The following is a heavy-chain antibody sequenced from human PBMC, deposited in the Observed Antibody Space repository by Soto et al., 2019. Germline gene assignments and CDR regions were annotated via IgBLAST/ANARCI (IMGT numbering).Heavy chain of an antibody. CDR1: GYTLTELS. D-gene: IGHD3-16*02. CDR2: FDPEDGET. J-gene: IGHJ3*02. V-gene: IGHV1-24*01. CDR3: ATPSGYDYVWGSYRFRGAFDI. Sequence: ALVKVSCKVSGYTLTELSMHWVRQAPGKGLEWMGGFDPEDGETIYAQKFQGRVTMTEDTSTDTAYMELSSLRSEDTAVYYCATPSGYDYVWGSYRFRGAFDIWGRDNGHRLL.